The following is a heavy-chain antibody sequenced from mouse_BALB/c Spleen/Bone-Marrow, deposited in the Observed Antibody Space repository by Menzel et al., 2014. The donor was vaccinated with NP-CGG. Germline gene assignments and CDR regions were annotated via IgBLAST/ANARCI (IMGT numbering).Heavy chain of an antibody. CDR3: ASGGYGSTCVRCYAMNY. V-gene: IGHV1-77*01. CDR2: IYPGSGNT. Sequence: HVQLQQSGAELARPGASVKLSCKASGYTFTDYYINWVKQRTGQGLEWIGEIYPGSGNTYYNEKFKGKATLTADKSSSTAYMQLSSLSSEDSTVYFDASGGYGSTCVRCYAMNYWGQGTSVTVSS. CDR1: GYTFTDYY. J-gene: IGHJ4*01. D-gene: IGHD1-1*01.